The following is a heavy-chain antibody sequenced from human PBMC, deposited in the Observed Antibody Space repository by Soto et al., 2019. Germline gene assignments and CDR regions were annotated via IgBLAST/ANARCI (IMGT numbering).Heavy chain of an antibody. J-gene: IGHJ4*02. CDR2: IIPILGIA. V-gene: IGHV1-69*08. D-gene: IGHD3-10*01. CDR1: GGTFSSYT. Sequence: QVQLVQSGAEVKKPGSSVKVSCKASGGTFSSYTISWVRQAPGQGLEWMGRIIPILGIANYAQKFQGRVTINADKSTSTAYMELCSLRSEDTAVYYCAREGVLLWFGELFFDYWGQGTLVTVSS. CDR3: AREGVLLWFGELFFDY.